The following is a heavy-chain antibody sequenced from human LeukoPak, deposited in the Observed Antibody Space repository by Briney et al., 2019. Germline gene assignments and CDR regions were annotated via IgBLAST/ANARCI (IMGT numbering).Heavy chain of an antibody. J-gene: IGHJ4*02. CDR2: IVGSSSNI. D-gene: IGHD3-16*01. CDR1: GFSVSENY. CDR3: ARQPIYEAYFDF. V-gene: IGHV3-69-1*01. Sequence: GGSLRLSCAVSGFSVSENYMTWVRQAPGKGLEWVSYIVGSSSNIYYADSVKGRFTISRDNAENSLYLQMNSLRAEDTAVYYCARQPIYEAYFDFWGQGTLVTVSS.